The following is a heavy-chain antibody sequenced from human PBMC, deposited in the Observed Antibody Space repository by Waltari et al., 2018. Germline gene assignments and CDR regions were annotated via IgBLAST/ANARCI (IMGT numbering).Heavy chain of an antibody. CDR2: ISGSGGST. CDR3: AKDRPTYYYDSSGYFDY. CDR1: GFTFSSYA. Sequence: EVQLLESGGGLVQPGGSLRLSCAASGFTFSSYAMSWVRQAPGKGLEWVSAISGSGGSTYYADSVKGRFTISRDNSKNTLYLQMNSLRAEDTAVYYCAKDRPTYYYDSSGYFDYWGQGTLVTVSS. D-gene: IGHD3-22*01. V-gene: IGHV3-23*01. J-gene: IGHJ4*02.